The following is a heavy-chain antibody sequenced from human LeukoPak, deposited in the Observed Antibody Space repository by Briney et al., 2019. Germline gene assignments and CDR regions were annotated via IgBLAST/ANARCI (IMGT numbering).Heavy chain of an antibody. CDR1: GGSISSYY. J-gene: IGHJ4*02. CDR3: ARLLTSQFDY. V-gene: IGHV4-59*01. Sequence: SETLSLTCTVSGGSISSYYWSWIRQPPRKGLEWIGYIYYSGSTNYNPSLKSRVTISVDTSKNQFSLKLSSVTAADTAVYYCARLLTSQFDYWGQGTLVTVSS. D-gene: IGHD1-26*01. CDR2: IYYSGST.